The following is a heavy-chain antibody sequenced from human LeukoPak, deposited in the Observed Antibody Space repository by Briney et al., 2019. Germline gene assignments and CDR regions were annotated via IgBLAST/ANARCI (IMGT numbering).Heavy chain of an antibody. CDR1: GFPFSDYY. CDR3: ASRIGAASGTVFDS. J-gene: IGHJ4*02. Sequence: GGPLRLSCAASGFPFSDYYMSWIRQAPGKGLEWVSYISRSSTTMFYADSVKGRFSISRDNAKNSLFLHMNNLKAEDTAVYYCASRIGAASGTVFDSWGRGTLVTVSS. D-gene: IGHD6-13*01. CDR2: ISRSSTTM. V-gene: IGHV3-11*01.